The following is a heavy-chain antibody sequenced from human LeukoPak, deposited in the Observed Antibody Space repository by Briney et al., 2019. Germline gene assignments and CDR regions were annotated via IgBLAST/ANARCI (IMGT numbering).Heavy chain of an antibody. CDR1: GYTFISYG. V-gene: IGHV1-18*01. CDR3: ARDHRHDSSGYPRNFDY. Sequence: GASVKVSCKASGYTFISYGISWVRQAPGQGLEWMGWISAYNGNTNYAQKFQGRVTMTTDTSTSTAYMELRSLRSDDTAVYYCARDHRHDSSGYPRNFDYWGQGTLVTVSS. CDR2: ISAYNGNT. J-gene: IGHJ4*02. D-gene: IGHD3-22*01.